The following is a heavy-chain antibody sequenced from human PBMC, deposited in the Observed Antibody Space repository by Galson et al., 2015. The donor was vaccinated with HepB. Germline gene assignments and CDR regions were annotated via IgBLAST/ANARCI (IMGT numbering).Heavy chain of an antibody. J-gene: IGHJ6*02. Sequence: SLRLSCAASGFTFRSYGIHWVRQAPGKGLEWVAFISNDGSNRYYADSVKGRFTISRDNAKNTLHLQMNSLRVEDAAVYYCAKEGSPYSYYYGMDVWGQGTTVTVSS. CDR2: ISNDGSNR. D-gene: IGHD2-21*01. CDR1: GFTFRSYG. V-gene: IGHV3-30*18. CDR3: AKEGSPYSYYYGMDV.